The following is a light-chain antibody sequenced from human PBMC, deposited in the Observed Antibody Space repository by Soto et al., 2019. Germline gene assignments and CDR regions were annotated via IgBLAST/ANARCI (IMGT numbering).Light chain of an antibody. CDR1: QYVGTR. CDR3: QQYNNWPPYT. J-gene: IGKJ1*01. Sequence: EIVLTQSPATLSSSPGETATLSCRASQYVGTRLAWYQHKPGQAPRLLIDGASTRASGISARFSGGGSGTEFTLTISSLQSEDFAVYYCQQYNNWPPYTFGQGTRWISN. V-gene: IGKV3-15*01. CDR2: GAS.